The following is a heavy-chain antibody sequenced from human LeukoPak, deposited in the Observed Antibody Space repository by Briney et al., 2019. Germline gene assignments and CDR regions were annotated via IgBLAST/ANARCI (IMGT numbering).Heavy chain of an antibody. CDR1: GFTFSSYG. CDR3: AKDVGGPNNWNWGVDY. Sequence: GGSLRLSCAASGFTFSSYGMHWVRQAPGKGLEWVAFIRYDGSNKYYADSVKGRFTISRDNSKNTLYLQMNSLRAEDTAVYYCAKDVGGPNNWNWGVDYWGQETLVTV. D-gene: IGHD1-7*01. J-gene: IGHJ4*02. V-gene: IGHV3-30*02. CDR2: IRYDGSNK.